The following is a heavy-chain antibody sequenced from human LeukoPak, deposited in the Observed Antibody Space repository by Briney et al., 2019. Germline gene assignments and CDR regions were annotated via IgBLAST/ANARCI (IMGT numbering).Heavy chain of an antibody. CDR2: INHSGST. CDR3: ARVKYLYDHVWGSYRYTFPFDY. J-gene: IGHJ4*02. D-gene: IGHD3-16*02. CDR1: GGSFSGYY. Sequence: PSETLSLTCAVYGGSFSGYYWSWIRQPPGKGLEWIGEINHSGSTNYNPSLTSRVTISVDTSKNQFSLKLSSVTAADTAVYYCARVKYLYDHVWGSYRYTFPFDYWGQGTLVTVSS. V-gene: IGHV4-34*01.